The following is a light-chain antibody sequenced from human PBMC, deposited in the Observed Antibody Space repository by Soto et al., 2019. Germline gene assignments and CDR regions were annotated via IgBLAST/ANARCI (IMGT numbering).Light chain of an antibody. CDR3: QQSYSTPIT. V-gene: IGKV1-39*01. J-gene: IGKJ5*01. CDR1: ESISTY. Sequence: DIQVTQSPSSLSASVGDRITITCRASESISTYLNWYQQKPGKAPSLLMQSGVPSRFSGSGAGTDFTLTITSLQPEDFATYYCQQSYSTPITFGQGTRLDMK.